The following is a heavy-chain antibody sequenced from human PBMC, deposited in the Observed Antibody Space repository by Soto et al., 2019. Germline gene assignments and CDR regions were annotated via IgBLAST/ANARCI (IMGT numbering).Heavy chain of an antibody. CDR1: GFTFSSFA. J-gene: IGHJ4*02. V-gene: IGHV3-30-3*01. CDR2: ISYDGSNK. Sequence: GGSLRLSCAASGFTFSSFAMHWVRQAPGKGLEWVAGISYDGSNKYYADSVKGRFTISRDNSKNTLYLQMNSLRAEDTAVCYCARGPSSLTRFDYWGQGTLVTVSS. D-gene: IGHD2-2*01. CDR3: ARGPSSLTRFDY.